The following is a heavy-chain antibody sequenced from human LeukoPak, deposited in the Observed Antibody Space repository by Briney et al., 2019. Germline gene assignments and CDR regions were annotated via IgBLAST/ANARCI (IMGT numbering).Heavy chain of an antibody. D-gene: IGHD2-15*01. J-gene: IGHJ6*02. Sequence: ASVKVSCKASGYTFTSYYMHWVRQAPGQGLEWMGIINPSGGSTSYAQKFQGRVTMTRDTSTSTVYMELSSLRSEDTAVYYCAREGPLLRGYYYGMDVWGQGTTVTVSS. CDR2: INPSGGST. CDR3: AREGPLLRGYYYGMDV. V-gene: IGHV1-46*01. CDR1: GYTFTSYY.